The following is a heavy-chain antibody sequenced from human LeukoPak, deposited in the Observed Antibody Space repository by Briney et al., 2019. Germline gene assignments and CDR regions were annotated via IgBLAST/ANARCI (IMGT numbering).Heavy chain of an antibody. V-gene: IGHV3-21*06. CDR1: GLTFSSYS. D-gene: IGHD5-18*01. J-gene: IGHJ4*02. CDR2: ISSSSSYI. Sequence: GGSLRLSCAASGLTFSSYSMNWVRQAPGKGLEWVASISSSSSYIYHADSVKGRFTISRDNAKNSLYLQMNSLRAEDAVVYYCARGLTTAMGTAGYWGQGTLVTVSS. CDR3: ARGLTTAMGTAGY.